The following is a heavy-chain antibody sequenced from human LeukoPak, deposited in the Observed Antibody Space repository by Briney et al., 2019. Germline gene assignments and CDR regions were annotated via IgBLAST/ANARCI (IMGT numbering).Heavy chain of an antibody. Sequence: GGSLRLSCAASGFTVSSNYMSWVRQAPGKGLEWVSVIYSGGSTYYADSVKGRFTISRDNSKNTLYPQMNSLRAEDTAVYYCARDLRGSCLDYWGQGTLVTVSS. CDR1: GFTVSSNY. CDR2: IYSGGST. J-gene: IGHJ4*02. V-gene: IGHV3-53*01. D-gene: IGHD1-26*01. CDR3: ARDLRGSCLDY.